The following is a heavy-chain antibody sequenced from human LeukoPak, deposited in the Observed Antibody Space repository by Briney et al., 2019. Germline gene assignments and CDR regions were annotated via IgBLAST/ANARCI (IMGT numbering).Heavy chain of an antibody. J-gene: IGHJ4*02. CDR3: ARVYSSSWYYFDY. CDR2: ISSSSSYI. Sequence: GGSLRLSCAASGFTFSSYSMTWVRQAPGKGLEWVSSISSSSSYIYYADSVKGRFTISRDNAENSLYLQMNSLRAEDTAVYYCARVYSSSWYYFDYWGQGTLVTVSS. CDR1: GFTFSSYS. V-gene: IGHV3-21*01. D-gene: IGHD6-13*01.